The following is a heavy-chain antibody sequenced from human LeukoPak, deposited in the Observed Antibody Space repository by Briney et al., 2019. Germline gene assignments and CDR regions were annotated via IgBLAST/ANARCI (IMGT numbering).Heavy chain of an antibody. V-gene: IGHV3-11*01. CDR1: GFTFSDYF. CDR2: ISSTSTTI. Sequence: GGSLRLSCAASGFTFSDYFMGWIRQAPGTGLECVSYISSTSTTIYYADSVKGRFTISRDNAKNSVFLQMNSLRADDTAVYYCAAGYTRGLSAYWGQGTLVTVSS. J-gene: IGHJ4*02. CDR3: AAGYTRGLSAY. D-gene: IGHD6-13*01.